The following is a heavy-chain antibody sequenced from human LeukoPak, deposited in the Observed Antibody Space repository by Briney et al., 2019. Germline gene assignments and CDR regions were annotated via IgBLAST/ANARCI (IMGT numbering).Heavy chain of an antibody. J-gene: IGHJ4*02. CDR3: TRGVRVGYNYRFDY. V-gene: IGHV4-61*02. CDR2: IYTSGST. Sequence: SSETLSLTCTVSGGSISSGSYYWSWIRQPAGKGLEWIGRIYTSGSTNYNSSLKSRVTMSLDTSKNQFSLKLSSVTAADTAVYYCTRGVRVGYNYRFDYWGQGTLVTVSS. CDR1: GGSISSGSYY. D-gene: IGHD5-24*01.